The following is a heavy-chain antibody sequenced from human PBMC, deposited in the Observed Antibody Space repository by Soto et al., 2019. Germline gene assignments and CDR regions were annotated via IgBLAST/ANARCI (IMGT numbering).Heavy chain of an antibody. CDR1: GGSISGYY. CDR2: IYHSGST. V-gene: IGHV4-59*01. Sequence: SETLSLTCTVSGGSISGYYWTWIRQPPGKGLEWIGYIYHSGSTNYNPSLKSRVTISVDTSKNQFSLKLRSVTAADTAVYYCARDTYYYGMDVWGQGTTVTVSS. J-gene: IGHJ6*02. CDR3: ARDTYYYGMDV.